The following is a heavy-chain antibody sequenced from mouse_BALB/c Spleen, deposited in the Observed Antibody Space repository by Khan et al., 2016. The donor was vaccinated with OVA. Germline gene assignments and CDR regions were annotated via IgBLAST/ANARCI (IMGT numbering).Heavy chain of an antibody. CDR2: KVYDGGN. J-gene: IGHJ3*01. D-gene: IGHD1-1*01. Sequence: QLVESGPGLVKPSQSLSLTCSVTGYSITSGYYWNWIRQFPGNKLEWMGYKVYDGGNNYTPSLKNRFSITRDTSKNQSFLQLNYVNTEDTATFCGVRGGRCLAHWGHGTLVTVSA. CDR3: VRGGRCLAH. V-gene: IGHV3-6*02. CDR1: GYSITSGYY.